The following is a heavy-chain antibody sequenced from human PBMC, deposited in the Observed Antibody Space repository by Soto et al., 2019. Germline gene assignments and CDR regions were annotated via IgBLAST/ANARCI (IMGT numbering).Heavy chain of an antibody. CDR1: GFTFGSYW. Sequence: GGLQRVCCGASGFTFGSYWRHWVHQAPGKGLVWVSRINSDGSSTTYADSVKGRFTISRDNAKNTLYLQMNSLRAEDTAVYYCARDSGIDYWGQGTLVTVSS. D-gene: IGHD1-1*01. CDR2: INSDGSST. J-gene: IGHJ4*02. V-gene: IGHV3-74*01. CDR3: ARDSGIDY.